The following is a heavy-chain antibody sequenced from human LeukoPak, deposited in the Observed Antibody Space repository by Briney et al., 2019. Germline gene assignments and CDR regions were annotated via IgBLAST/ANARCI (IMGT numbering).Heavy chain of an antibody. CDR3: ARVLAARAVAAPTKYGMDV. Sequence: ASVKVSSKASGYTFTGYYMHWVRQAPGQGLQWMGWIKPNSGGTNYAQKFQGRVTMTRDTSISTAYMELGRLRSDDTAVYYGARVLAARAVAAPTKYGMDVWGQGTTVTVSS. CDR2: IKPNSGGT. V-gene: IGHV1-2*02. J-gene: IGHJ6*02. D-gene: IGHD6-19*01. CDR1: GYTFTGYY.